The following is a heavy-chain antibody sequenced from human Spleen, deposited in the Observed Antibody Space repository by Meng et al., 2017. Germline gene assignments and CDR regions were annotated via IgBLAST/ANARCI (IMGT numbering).Heavy chain of an antibody. CDR1: GYTFTTYG. CDR2: INPNSGGT. J-gene: IGHJ4*02. D-gene: IGHD5-18*01. CDR3: ARGRRGYSYGGGDFDY. V-gene: IGHV1-2*06. Sequence: QVQLVQSGAEVKKPGASVKVSCKSSGYTFTTYGISWVRQAPGQGLEWMGRINPNSGGTNYAQKFQGRVTMTRDTSISTAYMELSRLRSDDTAVYYCARGRRGYSYGGGDFDYWGQGTLVTVSS.